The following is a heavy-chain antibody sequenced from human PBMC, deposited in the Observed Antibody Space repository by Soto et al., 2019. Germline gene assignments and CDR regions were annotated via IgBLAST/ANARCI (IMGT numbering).Heavy chain of an antibody. CDR1: GFTFSDYY. Sequence: VQLVESGGGLVKPGGSLRLSCAASGFTFSDYYMNWVRQAPGKGLEWVSSISIGSTIYYADSVKGRFTISRDNAKNSLYLQMNSLSAEDAAVYYCATNGLLEWVGTRGRGQGTLVTVSS. D-gene: IGHD3-3*01. V-gene: IGHV3-11*04. CDR2: ISIGSTI. CDR3: ATNGLLEWVGTRG. J-gene: IGHJ4*02.